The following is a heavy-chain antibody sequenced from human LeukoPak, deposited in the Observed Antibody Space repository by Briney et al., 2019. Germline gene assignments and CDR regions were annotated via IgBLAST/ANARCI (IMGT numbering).Heavy chain of an antibody. CDR1: GGSISTSSYY. V-gene: IGHV4-39*01. CDR2: IYYNGST. CDR3: ARQRGWGFGSYLDY. Sequence: PSETLSLTCTVSGGSISTSSYYWGWIRQPPGKGLQWIGSIYYNGSTYYNPSLKSRVIISIDTSKNQFSLKLNSVTAADTTVYYCARQRGWGFGSYLDYWGQGTLVTVSS. D-gene: IGHD7-27*01. J-gene: IGHJ4*02.